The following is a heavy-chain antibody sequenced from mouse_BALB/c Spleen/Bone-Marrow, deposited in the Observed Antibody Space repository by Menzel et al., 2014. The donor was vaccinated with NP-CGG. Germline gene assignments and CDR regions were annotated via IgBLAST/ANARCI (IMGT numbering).Heavy chain of an antibody. CDR1: GYTFTDYA. V-gene: IGHV1-67*01. J-gene: IGHJ1*01. CDR2: ISTYSGNT. D-gene: IGHD1-1*01. CDR3: ARCNCGSSYVFDV. Sequence: VKLMESGPELVRPGVSVKISCKGSGYTFTDYAMHWVKQSHAKSLEWIGVISTYSGNTNYNQKFKGKATMTVDKSSITACMELARLTSEDSAIYYCARCNCGSSYVFDVWGAGTTVTVSS.